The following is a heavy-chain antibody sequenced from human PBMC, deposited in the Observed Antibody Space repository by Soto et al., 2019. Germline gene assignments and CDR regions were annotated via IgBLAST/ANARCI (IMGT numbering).Heavy chain of an antibody. V-gene: IGHV3-64D*08. D-gene: IGHD1-20*01. J-gene: IGHJ3*01. Sequence: GGSLRLSCSASGFTFSSYAMHWVRQAPGKGLEYVSAISSNGGSTYYADSVKGRFTLSRDNSKNTLYLQMSSLRAEDTAVYYCVKTPRGPGAVFWGQGTMVTVSS. CDR2: ISSNGGST. CDR3: VKTPRGPGAVF. CDR1: GFTFSSYA.